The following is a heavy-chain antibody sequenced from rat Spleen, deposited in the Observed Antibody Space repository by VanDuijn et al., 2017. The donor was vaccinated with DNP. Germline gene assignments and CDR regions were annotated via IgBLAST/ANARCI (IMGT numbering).Heavy chain of an antibody. CDR2: IWKHGAT. V-gene: IGHV2-41*01. J-gene: IGHJ4*01. Sequence: QVQLKESGPGLVQPSQTLSLTCTVAGFSLTNYNVHWVRQPPGKGLEWMGVIWKHGATRYNSALKSRLSYSKATAKSQVFLKLNRLQTEDTATYYCARDLIIRDTTSAMDAWGQGTSVTVSS. CDR3: ARDLIIRDTTSAMDA. D-gene: IGHD4-3*01. CDR1: GFSLTNYN.